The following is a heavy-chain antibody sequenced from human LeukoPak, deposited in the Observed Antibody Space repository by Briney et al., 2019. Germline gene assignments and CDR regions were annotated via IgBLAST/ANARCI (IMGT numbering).Heavy chain of an antibody. V-gene: IGHV3-23*01. D-gene: IGHD2-15*01. Sequence: GGSLRLSCAASGFTFSSYAMSWVRQAPGKGLEWVSAISGSGGSTYYADSVEGRFTISRDNSKNTLYLQMNSLRAEDTAVYYCAKDFIVVVVAGGFDYWGQGTLVTVS. CDR2: ISGSGGST. CDR1: GFTFSSYA. CDR3: AKDFIVVVVAGGFDY. J-gene: IGHJ4*02.